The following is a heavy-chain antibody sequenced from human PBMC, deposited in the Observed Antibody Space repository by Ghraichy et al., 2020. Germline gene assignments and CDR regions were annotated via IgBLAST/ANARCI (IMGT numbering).Heavy chain of an antibody. CDR2: ISYDGSNK. J-gene: IGHJ5*02. V-gene: IGHV3-30*18. Sequence: GGSLRLSCAASGFTFSSYGMHWVRQAPGKGLEWVAVISYDGSNKYYADSVKGRFTISRDNSKNTLYLQMNSLRAEDTAVYYCAKDLLSGSYINWFDPWGQGTLVTVSS. D-gene: IGHD1-26*01. CDR1: GFTFSSYG. CDR3: AKDLLSGSYINWFDP.